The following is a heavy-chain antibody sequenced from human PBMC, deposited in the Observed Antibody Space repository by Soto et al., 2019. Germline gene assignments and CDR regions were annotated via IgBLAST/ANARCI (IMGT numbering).Heavy chain of an antibody. V-gene: IGHV4-4*02. CDR3: ARDCGTLNWFDP. Sequence: LSLTCAVSGGSISRSNWWRWVRQPPGKGLEWIGEIYHSGSTNYNPSLKSRVTISVDKSKNQFSLKLSSVTAADTAVYYCARDCGTLNWFDPWGQGTLVTVSS. J-gene: IGHJ5*02. CDR2: IYHSGST. CDR1: GGSISRSNW. D-gene: IGHD2-21*01.